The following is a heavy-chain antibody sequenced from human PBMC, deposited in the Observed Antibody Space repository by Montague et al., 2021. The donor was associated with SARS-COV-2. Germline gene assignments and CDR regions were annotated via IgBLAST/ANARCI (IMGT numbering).Heavy chain of an antibody. D-gene: IGHD6-19*01. Sequence: SETLSLTCTIFGGSISTHPYISHFFPQLPGTGLMWICSIYYSGSTYYNPSLKSRVAISIDTSENQFSLKLNSVTAADTAVYYCARGNRIAVAGTDFDYWGQGTLVNVSS. CDR3: ARGNRIAVAGTDFDY. V-gene: IGHV4-39*07. J-gene: IGHJ4*02. CDR2: IYYSGST. CDR1: GGSISTHPYI.